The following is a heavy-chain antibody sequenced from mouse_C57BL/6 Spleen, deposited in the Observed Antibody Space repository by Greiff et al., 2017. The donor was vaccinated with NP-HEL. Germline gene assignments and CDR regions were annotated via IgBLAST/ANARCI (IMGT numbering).Heavy chain of an antibody. D-gene: IGHD1-1*01. CDR2: INPSSGYL. Sequence: QVHVKQSGAELARPGASVKMSCKASGYTFTSYTMHWVKQRPGQGLEWIGYINPSSGYLKYNQKFKDKATLTADKSSSTAYMQLSSLTSEDSAVYYCARSFYYGSRVPHFDYWGQGTTLTVSS. V-gene: IGHV1-4*01. J-gene: IGHJ2*01. CDR3: ARSFYYGSRVPHFDY. CDR1: GYTFTSYT.